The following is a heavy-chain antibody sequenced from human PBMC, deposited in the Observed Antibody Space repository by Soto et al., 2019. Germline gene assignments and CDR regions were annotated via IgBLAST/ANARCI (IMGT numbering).Heavy chain of an antibody. CDR3: VRVPGY. V-gene: IGHV4-30-2*01. CDR2: IYHSGST. CDR1: GGSISSGGYS. Sequence: SETLSLTCAVSGGSISSGGYSWSWIRQPPGKGLDWIGYIYHSGSTYYNPSLKSRVTISVDRSKNQFSLKLSSVTAADTAVYYCVRVPGYWGQGTLVTVSS. J-gene: IGHJ4*02.